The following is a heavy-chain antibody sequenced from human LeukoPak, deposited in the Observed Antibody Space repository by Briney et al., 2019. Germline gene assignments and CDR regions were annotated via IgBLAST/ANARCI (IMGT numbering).Heavy chain of an antibody. J-gene: IGHJ5*02. CDR3: ARVPGPNWFDP. Sequence: SETLSLTCTVSGGSIRSYYWSWIRQPPGKGLEWIGYIYNSGTTNYNPSLKSRVTISVDTSKNQFSLNLRSVTAADTAVYYCARVPGPNWFDPWGQGTLVTVSS. CDR1: GGSIRSYY. V-gene: IGHV4-59*08. CDR2: IYNSGTT.